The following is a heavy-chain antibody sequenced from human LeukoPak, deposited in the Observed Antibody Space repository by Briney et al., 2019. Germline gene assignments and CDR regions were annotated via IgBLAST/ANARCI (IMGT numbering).Heavy chain of an antibody. V-gene: IGHV4-39*07. CDR2: INHSGST. Sequence: PSETLSLTCTVSGVSISSSNSYWSWIRQPPGKGLEWIGEINHSGSTNYNPSLKSRVTISVDTSKNQFSLKLSSVTAADTAVYYCARGRAYSYGSYYYYYYMDVWGKGTTVTISS. J-gene: IGHJ6*03. D-gene: IGHD5-18*01. CDR1: GVSISSSNSY. CDR3: ARGRAYSYGSYYYYYYMDV.